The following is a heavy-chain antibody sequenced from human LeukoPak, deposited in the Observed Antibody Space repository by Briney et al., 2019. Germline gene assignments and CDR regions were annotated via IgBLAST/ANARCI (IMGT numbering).Heavy chain of an antibody. CDR2: IWYDGSNK. CDR3: ARSRITMVRGVYYYYGMDV. D-gene: IGHD3-10*01. Sequence: GGSLRLSCAASGFTFSSYGMHWVRQAPGKGLEWVAVIWYDGSNKYYADSVKGRFTISRDNSKNTLYLQMNSLRAEDTAVYYCARSRITMVRGVYYYYGMDVWGQGTTVTVSS. V-gene: IGHV3-33*01. J-gene: IGHJ6*02. CDR1: GFTFSSYG.